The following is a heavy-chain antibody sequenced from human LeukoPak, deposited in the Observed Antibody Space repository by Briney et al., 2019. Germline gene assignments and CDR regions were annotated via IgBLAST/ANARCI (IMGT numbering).Heavy chain of an antibody. V-gene: IGHV4-59*01. CDR2: IYYSGST. CDR1: GGSISSYY. CDR3: ARHTYYDILTGPSRDWFDP. D-gene: IGHD3-9*01. Sequence: SETLSLTCTVSGGSISSYYWSWIRQPPGKGLEWIGYIYYSGSTNYNPSLKSRVTISVDTSKNQFSLKLSSVTAADTAVYYCARHTYYDILTGPSRDWFDPWGQGNPGHRLL. J-gene: IGHJ5*02.